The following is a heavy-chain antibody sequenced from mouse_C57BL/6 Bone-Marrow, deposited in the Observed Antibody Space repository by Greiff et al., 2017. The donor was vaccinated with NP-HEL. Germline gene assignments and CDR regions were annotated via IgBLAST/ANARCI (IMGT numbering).Heavy chain of an antibody. V-gene: IGHV1-9*01. J-gene: IGHJ4*01. Sequence: VHLVESGAELMKPGASVKLSCKATGYTFTGYWIEWVKQRPGHGLEWIGEILPGSGSTNYNEKFKGKATFTADTSSNTAYMQLSSLTTEDSAIYYCARSHYYYGSSPYAMDYWGQGTSVTVSS. D-gene: IGHD1-1*01. CDR2: ILPGSGST. CDR1: GYTFTGYW. CDR3: ARSHYYYGSSPYAMDY.